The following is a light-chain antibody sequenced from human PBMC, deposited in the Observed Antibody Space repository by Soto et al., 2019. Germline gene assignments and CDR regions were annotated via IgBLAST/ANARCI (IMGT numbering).Light chain of an antibody. Sequence: VLTQSPSASASLGASVKLTCTLSSGHSSYAIAWHQQQPEKGPRYLMKLSSDGSHSKGDGIPDRFSGSSSGAERYLTIPSLQSEDEADYYCQTWDTGARVVFGGGTKLTVL. V-gene: IGLV4-69*01. CDR1: SGHSSYA. J-gene: IGLJ2*01. CDR2: LSSDGSH. CDR3: QTWDTGARVV.